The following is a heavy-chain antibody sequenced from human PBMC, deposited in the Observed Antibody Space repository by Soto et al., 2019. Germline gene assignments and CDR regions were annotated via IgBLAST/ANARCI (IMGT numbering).Heavy chain of an antibody. CDR2: IYYSGST. CDR1: GGSVSSGSYY. Sequence: PSETLSLTCTVSGGSVSSGSYYWSWIRQPPGKGLEWIGYIYYSGSTNYNPSLKSRVTISVDTSKNQFSLKLSSVTAADTAVYYCARAEYSYSSGYYFDYWGQGTLVTVPS. D-gene: IGHD6-25*01. J-gene: IGHJ4*02. V-gene: IGHV4-61*01. CDR3: ARAEYSYSSGYYFDY.